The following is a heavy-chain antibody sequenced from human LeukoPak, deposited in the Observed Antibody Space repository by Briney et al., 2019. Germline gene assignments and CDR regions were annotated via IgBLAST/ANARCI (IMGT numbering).Heavy chain of an antibody. J-gene: IGHJ4*02. CDR3: ASSQENGSGSSSLFDY. Sequence: PSETLSLTCTVSGGSISSGDYYWSWIRQPPGKGLEWIGYIYYSGSTYYNPSLKSRVTISVDTSKNQFSLKLSSVTAADTAVYYCASSQENGSGSSSLFDYWGQGTLVTVSS. D-gene: IGHD3-10*01. CDR1: GGSISSGDYY. V-gene: IGHV4-30-4*01. CDR2: IYYSGST.